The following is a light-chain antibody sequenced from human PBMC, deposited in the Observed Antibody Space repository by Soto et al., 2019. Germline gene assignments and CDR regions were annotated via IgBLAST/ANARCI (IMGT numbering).Light chain of an antibody. CDR3: QQYGTSPRT. J-gene: IGKJ1*01. CDR2: GAS. CDR1: QSVSSNY. V-gene: IGKV3-20*01. Sequence: EIVLTQSPGTLSLSPGERATLSCRASQSVSSNYLAWYQQKPGQAPRLLISGASSRATGIPDRFSGSGSGTDFTLTISRLDPEDFAVYYCQQYGTSPRTFGQGTKVEIK.